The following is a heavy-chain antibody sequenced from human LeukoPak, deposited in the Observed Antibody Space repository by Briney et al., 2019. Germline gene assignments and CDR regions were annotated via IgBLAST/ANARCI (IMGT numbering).Heavy chain of an antibody. Sequence: SVKVSCKASGYTFTGDYMHWVRQAPGQGLEWMGRINPNTGGTNYAQKFQGRVAMTRDTSISTAYMELSRLRSDDTAVYYCNCEGDAFDIWGQGTMVTVSS. J-gene: IGHJ3*02. CDR3: NCEGDAFDI. D-gene: IGHD2-21*01. CDR1: GYTFTGDY. V-gene: IGHV1-2*06. CDR2: INPNTGGT.